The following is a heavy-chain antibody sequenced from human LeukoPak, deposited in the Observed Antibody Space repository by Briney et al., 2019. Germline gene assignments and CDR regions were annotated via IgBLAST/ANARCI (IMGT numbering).Heavy chain of an antibody. D-gene: IGHD6-13*01. CDR2: FYYSGST. CDR3: ARRNRAAAGVDY. V-gene: IGHV4-39*01. Sequence: SETLSLTCTVSGGSIISSSYYWDWMRQPPGKGLDWIGSFYYSGSTYYNPSLKSRVTISVDTSKNQFSLKLSSVTAADTAVYYCARRNRAAAGVDYWGQGTLVTVSS. CDR1: GGSIISSSYY. J-gene: IGHJ4*02.